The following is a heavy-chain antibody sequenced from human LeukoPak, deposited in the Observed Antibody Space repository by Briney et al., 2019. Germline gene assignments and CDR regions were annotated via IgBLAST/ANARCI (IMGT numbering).Heavy chain of an antibody. CDR1: GFTFSDYY. Sequence: GGSLRLSCAASGFTFSDYYMSWIRQAPGKGLEWVSYISSSGSTIYYADSVKGRFTIFRDNAKNSLYLQMNSLRAEDTAVYYCARAPTTVVTGWFDPWGQGTLVTVSS. J-gene: IGHJ5*02. CDR3: ARAPTTVVTGWFDP. CDR2: ISSSGSTI. D-gene: IGHD4-23*01. V-gene: IGHV3-11*01.